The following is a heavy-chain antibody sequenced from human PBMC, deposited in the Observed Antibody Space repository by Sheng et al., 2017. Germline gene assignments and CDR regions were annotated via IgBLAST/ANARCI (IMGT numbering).Heavy chain of an antibody. CDR1: GDSISDTRYY. Sequence: QLHLQESGPGLVKPSETLSLNCTVSGDSISDTRYYWGWVRQPPGKGLEWIGSIYYIGTTYYNPSLKSRVTISLDTSKNEFSLNLRSVTAADTVVYFCVRDVERGTMIRAVNAWFDPGARAPWSPSL. V-gene: IGHV4-39*07. CDR2: IYYIGTT. CDR3: VRDVERGTMIRAVNAWFDP. J-gene: IGHJ5*02. D-gene: IGHD3-10*01.